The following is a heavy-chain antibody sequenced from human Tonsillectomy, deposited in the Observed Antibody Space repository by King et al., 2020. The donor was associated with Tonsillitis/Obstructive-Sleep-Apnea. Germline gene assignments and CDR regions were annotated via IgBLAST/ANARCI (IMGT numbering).Heavy chain of an antibody. V-gene: IGHV5-51*03. D-gene: IGHD6-6*01. J-gene: IGHJ5*02. Sequence: EVQLVESGAEVKKPGESLKISCTGSGYSFTSYWIGWVRQMPGKGLEWMGIIYPDDSDTRYSPSFQGQVTISADKSISTAYMQWSSLKAPDTAMYYCARLTRSSGWFDPWGQGTLVTVSS. CDR3: ARLTRSSGWFDP. CDR1: GYSFTSYW. CDR2: IYPDDSDT.